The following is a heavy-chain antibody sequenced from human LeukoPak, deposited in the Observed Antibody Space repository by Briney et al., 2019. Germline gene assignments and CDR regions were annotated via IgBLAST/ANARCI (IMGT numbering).Heavy chain of an antibody. CDR1: GFTFSDYY. CDR2: ISSSGSTI. V-gene: IGHV3-11*01. J-gene: IGHJ6*03. Sequence: PGGSLRLSCAASGFTFSDYYMSWIRQAPGKGLEWVSYISSSGSTIYYADSVKGRFTISRDNAKNTLYLQMNSLRAEDAAIYYRARVLYYYASVSYNYYMDVWGKGTTVAISS. CDR3: ARVLYYYASVSYNYYMDV. D-gene: IGHD3-10*01.